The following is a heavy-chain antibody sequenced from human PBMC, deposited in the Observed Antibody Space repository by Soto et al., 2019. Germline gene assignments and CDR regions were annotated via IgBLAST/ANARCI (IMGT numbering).Heavy chain of an antibody. V-gene: IGHV1-69*01. CDR2: VIPIFGTP. J-gene: IGHJ6*02. Sequence: VQLVQSGAEVRQPASAVKVSCKASGGDLKYFIIAWVRQAPRHGLEWMGGVIPIFGTPNFVQKFQDRVTITADEATSTTYMELRSLRSEDTAVYYCARVGSCLSSSCLYYGMDVWGQGTTVIVSS. CDR1: GGDLKYFI. CDR3: ARVGSCLSSSCLYYGMDV. D-gene: IGHD2-2*01.